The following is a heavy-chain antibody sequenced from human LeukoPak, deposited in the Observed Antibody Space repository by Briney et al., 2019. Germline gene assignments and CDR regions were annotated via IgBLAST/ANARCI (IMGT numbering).Heavy chain of an antibody. CDR3: ARGELRYFDFDY. D-gene: IGHD3-9*01. J-gene: IGHJ4*02. Sequence: PSETLSLTCTVSGGSIRNYFWTWIRQPPGKGLEWIGYIYYSGSTNYNPSLKSRVTISVDTSKNQFSLKLSSVTAADTAVYYCARGELRYFDFDYWGQGTLVTVSS. CDR2: IYYSGST. CDR1: GGSIRNYF. V-gene: IGHV4-59*01.